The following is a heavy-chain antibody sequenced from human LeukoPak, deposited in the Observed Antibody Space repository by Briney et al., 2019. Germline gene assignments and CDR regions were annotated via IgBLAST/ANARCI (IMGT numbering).Heavy chain of an antibody. D-gene: IGHD5-24*01. Sequence: ASVKVSCKASGYTFTGYYMHWVRQAPGQGLEWMGWIHPNSGGTNYAQKFQGRVTMTRDTSISTAYMELSRLRSDDTAVYYCAREGRDGYNLGLLDAFDIWGQGTMVTVSS. CDR1: GYTFTGYY. J-gene: IGHJ3*02. CDR2: IHPNSGGT. V-gene: IGHV1-2*02. CDR3: AREGRDGYNLGLLDAFDI.